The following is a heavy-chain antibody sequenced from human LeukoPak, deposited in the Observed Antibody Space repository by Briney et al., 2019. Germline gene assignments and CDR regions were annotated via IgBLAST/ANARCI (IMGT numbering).Heavy chain of an antibody. Sequence: PSETLSLTCTVSGGPISSYYWSWIRQPPGKGLEWIGYIYYSGSTNYNPSLKSRVTISVDTSKNQFSLKLSSVTAADTAVYYCARQAVVTPHYYYYMDVWGKGTTVTVSS. D-gene: IGHD4-23*01. V-gene: IGHV4-59*01. CDR2: IYYSGST. CDR3: ARQAVVTPHYYYYMDV. J-gene: IGHJ6*03. CDR1: GGPISSYY.